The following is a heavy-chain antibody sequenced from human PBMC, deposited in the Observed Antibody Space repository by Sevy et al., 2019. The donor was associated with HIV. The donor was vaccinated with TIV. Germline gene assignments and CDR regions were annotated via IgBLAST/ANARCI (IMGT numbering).Heavy chain of an antibody. V-gene: IGHV3-66*02. CDR1: GFTVSSNY. J-gene: IGHJ3*02. CDR3: AAPGPRGTGAFDI. Sequence: GGSLRLSCAASGFTVSSNYMSWVRQAPGKGLEWVSVIYSGGSTYYADSVKGRFTISRDNSKNTLYLQMISLRAEDTAVYYCAAPGPRGTGAFDIWGQGTMVTVSS. D-gene: IGHD1-26*01. CDR2: IYSGGST.